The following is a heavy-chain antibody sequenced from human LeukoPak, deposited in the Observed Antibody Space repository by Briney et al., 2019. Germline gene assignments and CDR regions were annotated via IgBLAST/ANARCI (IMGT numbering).Heavy chain of an antibody. Sequence: GGSLRLSCAASGFALSSHWMIWVRQVPGRGPEWVANVNRDGSETYYLDSVKGRFTISKDNAKNSLYLQMNSLRAEDTALYHCARNNGMDVWGQGTTVIVSS. J-gene: IGHJ6*02. CDR1: GFALSSHW. CDR3: ARNNGMDV. V-gene: IGHV3-7*03. CDR2: VNRDGSET.